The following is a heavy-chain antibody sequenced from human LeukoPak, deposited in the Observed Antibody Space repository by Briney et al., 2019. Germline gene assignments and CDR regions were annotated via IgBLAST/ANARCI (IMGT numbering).Heavy chain of an antibody. D-gene: IGHD5-18*01. Sequence: GGSLRLSCAASGFTVSSNYMSWVRQAPGKGLEWVSVIYSGGTTNYADSVKGRFTISRDDAKNTLYLQVNSLRAEDTAVYFCARGGSDTAMAHDYWGQGTLVTVSS. CDR3: ARGGSDTAMAHDY. J-gene: IGHJ4*02. CDR2: IYSGGTT. CDR1: GFTVSSNY. V-gene: IGHV3-53*01.